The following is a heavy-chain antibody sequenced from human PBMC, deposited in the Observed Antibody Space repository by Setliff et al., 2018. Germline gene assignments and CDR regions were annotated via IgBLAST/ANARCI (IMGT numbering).Heavy chain of an antibody. CDR1: GFTISGYA. V-gene: IGHV3-23*05. CDR2: IKDSDYST. Sequence: GESLKISCVGSGFTISGYAMTWVRQVPGKGLEWISSIKDSDYSTYYADSVEGRFTISRDNSKNTLYLQMNGLRAEDSALYYCAKDPNGDFFGAFDTWGQG. D-gene: IGHD4-17*01. CDR3: AKDPNGDFFGAFDT. J-gene: IGHJ5*02.